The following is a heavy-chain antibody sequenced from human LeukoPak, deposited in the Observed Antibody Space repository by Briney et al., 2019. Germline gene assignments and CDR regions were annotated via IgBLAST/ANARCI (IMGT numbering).Heavy chain of an antibody. CDR3: ARSFYGGNPLRYMDV. CDR2: IYSGGST. Sequence: PGGSLRLSCAASGFTVSSNYMSWVCQAPGKGLEWVSVIYSGGSTYYADSVKGRFTISRDNSKNTLYLQMNSLRAEDTAVYYCARSFYGGNPLRYMDVWGKGTTVTVSS. J-gene: IGHJ6*03. V-gene: IGHV3-53*01. D-gene: IGHD4-23*01. CDR1: GFTVSSNY.